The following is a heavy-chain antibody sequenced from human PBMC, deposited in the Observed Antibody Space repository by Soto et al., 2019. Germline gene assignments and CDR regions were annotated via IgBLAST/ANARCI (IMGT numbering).Heavy chain of an antibody. CDR3: ARSEGVMWYYYYYGMDV. Sequence: PGGSLRLSCAASGFTFSSYAMSWVRQAPGKGLEWVSVISGSGGSTYYADFVKGRFTISRYNSKNTLYLQMNSLRAEDTAVYYCARSEGVMWYYYYYGMDVWGQGTTVTVSS. V-gene: IGHV3-23*01. CDR2: ISGSGGST. D-gene: IGHD3-16*01. J-gene: IGHJ6*02. CDR1: GFTFSSYA.